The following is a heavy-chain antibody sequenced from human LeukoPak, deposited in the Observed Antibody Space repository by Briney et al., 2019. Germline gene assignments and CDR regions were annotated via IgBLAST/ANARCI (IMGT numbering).Heavy chain of an antibody. CDR3: AKDLSLSGWNFFDY. V-gene: IGHV3-23*01. J-gene: IGHJ4*02. D-gene: IGHD6-19*01. CDR1: GFTFSSYG. Sequence: PGGSLRLSYAASGFTFSSYGMSWVRQAPGKGLEWVAAISGSGGSTYYADSVKGRFTIFRDNSKNTLYLQMNSLRAEDTAVYYCAKDLSLSGWNFFDYWGQGTLVTVSS. CDR2: ISGSGGST.